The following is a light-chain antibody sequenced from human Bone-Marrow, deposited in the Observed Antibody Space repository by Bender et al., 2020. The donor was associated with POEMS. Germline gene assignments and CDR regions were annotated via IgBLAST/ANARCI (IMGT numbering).Light chain of an antibody. J-gene: IGLJ3*02. Sequence: SYELTQPPSVSVSPGQTARITCSGDALPKKYAYWYQQKSGQAPVLVMYDDSKRPSGIPERFSGSMSGTMATLTITGAQAEDEADYYCYSIDSSGNYRVFGGGTKLTVL. CDR1: ALPKKY. CDR2: DDS. CDR3: YSIDSSGNYRV. V-gene: IGLV3-10*01.